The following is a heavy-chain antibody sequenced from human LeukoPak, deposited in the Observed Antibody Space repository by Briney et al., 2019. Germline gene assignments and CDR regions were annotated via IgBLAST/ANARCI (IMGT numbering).Heavy chain of an antibody. D-gene: IGHD3-9*01. V-gene: IGHV1-18*01. J-gene: IGHJ6*03. Sequence: ASAKVSCKASGYTFTSYGISWVRQAPGQGLEWMGWISAYNGNTNYAQKLQGRVTMTTDTSTSTAYMELRSLRSDDTAVYYCARRAVDDYYYYMDVWGKGTTVTISS. CDR1: GYTFTSYG. CDR2: ISAYNGNT. CDR3: ARRAVDDYYYYMDV.